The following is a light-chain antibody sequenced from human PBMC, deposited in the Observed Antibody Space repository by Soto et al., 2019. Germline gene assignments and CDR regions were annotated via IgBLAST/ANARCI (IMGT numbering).Light chain of an antibody. CDR1: QSVRSN. CDR3: QQYNNWPPGT. J-gene: IGKJ1*01. Sequence: EIVMTQSPATLSVSPGERATLSCRSSQSVRSNLAWYQQKPGQAPRLLIYGASTRSTGIPARFSGSWSGTEFTLTISSLQSEDFAVYYCQQYNNWPPGTFGQGTKVEIK. CDR2: GAS. V-gene: IGKV3-15*01.